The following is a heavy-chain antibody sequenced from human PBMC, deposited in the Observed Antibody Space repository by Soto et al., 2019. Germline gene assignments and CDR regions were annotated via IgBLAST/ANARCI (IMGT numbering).Heavy chain of an antibody. Sequence: PSETLSLTCAVSGGSLSGYYWSWIRQPPGKGLEWIGEINLGGSVNYNPSLKSRVTLSTDQSTSQFSLRLNSVTAADTAVYYCARGSQWLDYWGRGTLVTVS. V-gene: IGHV4-34*01. CDR1: GGSLSGYY. D-gene: IGHD6-19*01. CDR2: INLGGSV. CDR3: ARGSQWLDY. J-gene: IGHJ4*02.